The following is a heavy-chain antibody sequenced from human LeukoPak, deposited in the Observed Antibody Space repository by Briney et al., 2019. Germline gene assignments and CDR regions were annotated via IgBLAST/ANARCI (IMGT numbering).Heavy chain of an antibody. CDR3: ARSRAAAGLGLDV. D-gene: IGHD6-13*01. CDR2: INSGGST. CDR1: GFIVNHHY. Sequence: PGGSLRLSCTASGFIVNHHYMSWVRQAPGKGLEWVSLINSGGSTYYADSLKGRVTISRDESQNTVYLQVDTLRGEDTAVYYCARSRAAAGLGLDVWGQGTLVIVSS. J-gene: IGHJ4*02. V-gene: IGHV3-66*01.